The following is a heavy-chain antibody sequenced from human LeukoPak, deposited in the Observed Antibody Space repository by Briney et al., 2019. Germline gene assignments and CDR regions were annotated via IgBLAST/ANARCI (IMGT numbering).Heavy chain of an antibody. J-gene: IGHJ4*02. V-gene: IGHV1-69*05. D-gene: IGHD6-19*01. CDR2: IIPIFGTA. Sequence: SVKVSCKASGGTFNSYAISWVRQAPGQGLEWMGGIIPIFGTANYAQKFQGRVTITTDESTGTAYMELSSLRSEDTAVYYCARGAVVAGTNYFDYWGQGTLVTVSS. CDR3: ARGAVVAGTNYFDY. CDR1: GGTFNSYA.